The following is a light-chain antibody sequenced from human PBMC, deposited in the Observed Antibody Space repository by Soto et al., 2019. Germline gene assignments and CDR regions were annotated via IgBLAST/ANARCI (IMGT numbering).Light chain of an antibody. CDR3: QQRSNWPWT. CDR1: QSVSTY. V-gene: IGKV3-11*01. CDR2: DAS. J-gene: IGKJ1*01. Sequence: EIVLTQSPATLSLSPGERATLSCRASQSVSTYLAWYQQKPGQAPRLLIYDASNSATGIPARFSGSGSGTDFTLTISSLEPEDFAVYYCQQRSNWPWTFGKGTKWIS.